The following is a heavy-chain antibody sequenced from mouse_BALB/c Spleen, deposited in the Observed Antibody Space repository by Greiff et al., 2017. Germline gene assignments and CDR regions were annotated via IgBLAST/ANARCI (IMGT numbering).Heavy chain of an antibody. D-gene: IGHD1-1*01. CDR1: GYTFTSYW. CDR3: ARSYYYGDY. J-gene: IGHJ2*01. V-gene: IGHV1-87*01. CDR2: IYPGDGDT. Sequence: VQLQQSGAELARPGASVKLSCKASGYTFTSYWMQWVKQRPGQGLEWIGAIYPGDGDTRYTQKFKGKATLTADKSSSTAYMQLSSLASEDSAVYYCARSYYYGDYWGQGTTLTVSS.